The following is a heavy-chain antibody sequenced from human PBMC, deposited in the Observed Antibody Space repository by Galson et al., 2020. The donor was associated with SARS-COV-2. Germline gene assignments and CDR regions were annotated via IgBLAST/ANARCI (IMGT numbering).Heavy chain of an antibody. CDR1: GTSISSGSYS. Sequence: SETLSLTCAVSGTSISSGSYSWNWIRQPPGTGLEWIGYISHSGGTYYNPSLKSRVTISGDRSKNQFSLRLSSVTAADTAVDYCARLHYGEYAPEAFDIWGPGTRVTVAS. CDR3: ARLHYGEYAPEAFDI. CDR2: ISHSGGT. V-gene: IGHV4-30-2*01. D-gene: IGHD4-17*01. J-gene: IGHJ3*02.